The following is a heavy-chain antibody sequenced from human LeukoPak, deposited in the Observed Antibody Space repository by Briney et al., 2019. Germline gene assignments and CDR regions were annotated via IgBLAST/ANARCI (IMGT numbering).Heavy chain of an antibody. CDR3: ARARRPFDY. Sequence: GGSLRLSCAASGFTFDDYGMSWVRQAPGKGLEWVSGINWNGGSTGYADSVKGRFTISRDNAKNSLYLQMNSLRAEDPALSYSARARRPFDYWGQGTLSPSPQ. V-gene: IGHV3-20*04. J-gene: IGHJ4*02. CDR1: GFTFDDYG. CDR2: INWNGGST.